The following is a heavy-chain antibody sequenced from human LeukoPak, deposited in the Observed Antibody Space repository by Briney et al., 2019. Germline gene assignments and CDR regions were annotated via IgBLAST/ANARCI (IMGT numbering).Heavy chain of an antibody. D-gene: IGHD4-17*01. CDR2: VWYDGTNI. V-gene: IGHV3-33*01. CDR3: ARYHADSVAGFDP. J-gene: IGHJ5*02. CDR1: GFTFSTYG. Sequence: PGGSLRLSCAASGFTFSTYGMHWVRQAPGKGLEWVAVVWYDGTNIHYVDSVKDRFTISRDNSKSTLYLQMNSLTVEDTAVYYCARYHADSVAGFDPWGQGTQVTVSS.